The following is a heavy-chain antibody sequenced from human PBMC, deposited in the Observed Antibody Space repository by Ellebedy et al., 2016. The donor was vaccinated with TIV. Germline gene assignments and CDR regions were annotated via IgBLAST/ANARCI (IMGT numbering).Heavy chain of an antibody. CDR2: INHSGST. CDR1: GGSFSGYY. D-gene: IGHD6-6*01. J-gene: IGHJ6*02. CDR3: ARDRRFREVIAARRGDYYYYGMDV. Sequence: MPSETLSLTCAVYGGSFSGYYWSWIRQPPGKGLEWVGEINHSGSTNYNPSLKSRVIISVDTSKNQFALKLNSVTTADTAVYYCARDRRFREVIAARRGDYYYYGMDVWGQGTTVTVSS. V-gene: IGHV4-34*01.